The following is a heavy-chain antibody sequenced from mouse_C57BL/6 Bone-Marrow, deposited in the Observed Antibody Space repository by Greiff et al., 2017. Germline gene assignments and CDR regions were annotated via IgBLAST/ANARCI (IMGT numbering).Heavy chain of an antibody. V-gene: IGHV1-72*01. CDR2: IDPNSGGT. Sequence: VKLQQPGAELVKPGASVKLSCKASDYTFTSYWMHWVQQRPGRGLEWIGRIDPNSGGTKYHEKFKSKATLTVDKPTSTAYMQLSSLTSEDSAVYYCASYYSNYAYAMDYWGQGTSVTVSS. CDR3: ASYYSNYAYAMDY. CDR1: DYTFTSYW. D-gene: IGHD2-5*01. J-gene: IGHJ4*01.